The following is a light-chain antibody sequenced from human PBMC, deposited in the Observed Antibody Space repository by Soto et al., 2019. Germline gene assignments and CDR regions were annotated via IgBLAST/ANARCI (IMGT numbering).Light chain of an antibody. J-gene: IGKJ4*01. CDR2: AAS. V-gene: IGKV1-39*01. CDR1: QSISSY. CDR3: QQTYRTPLT. Sequence: DIQMTQSPSSLSASVGDRVTITCRASQSISSYLNWYQQKPGKAPKLLIYAASSLHSGVPSRFSGSGSGTDFTLTISSLQPEDFATYSCQQTYRTPLTFGGGTKLDIK.